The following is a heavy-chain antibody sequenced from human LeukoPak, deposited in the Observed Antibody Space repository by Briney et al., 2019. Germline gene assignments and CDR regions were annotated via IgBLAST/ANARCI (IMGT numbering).Heavy chain of an antibody. D-gene: IGHD3-22*01. CDR2: IYHSGST. CDR3: ARGHYDSSGYYYLWPTNWFDP. J-gene: IGHJ5*02. V-gene: IGHV4-38-2*02. CDR1: GYSISSGYY. Sequence: SETLSLTCTVSGYSISSGYYWGWIRQPPGKGLEWIGSIYHSGSTYYNPSLKSRVTISVDTSKNQFSLKLSSVTAADTAVYYCARGHYDSSGYYYLWPTNWFDPWGQGTLVTVSS.